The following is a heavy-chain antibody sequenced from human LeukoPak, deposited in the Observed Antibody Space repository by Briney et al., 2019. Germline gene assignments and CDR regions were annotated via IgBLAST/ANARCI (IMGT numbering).Heavy chain of an antibody. CDR2: IYYSGST. CDR1: GGSISSYY. J-gene: IGHJ4*02. D-gene: IGHD1-26*01. CDR3: ARDRYPSPIDY. Sequence: SETLSLTCTVSGGSISSYYWSWIRQPPGKGLEWIGYIYYSGSTNYNPSLKSRVTISVDTSKNQFSLKLSSVTAADTAVYYCARDRYPSPIDYWGQGTLVTVSS. V-gene: IGHV4-59*01.